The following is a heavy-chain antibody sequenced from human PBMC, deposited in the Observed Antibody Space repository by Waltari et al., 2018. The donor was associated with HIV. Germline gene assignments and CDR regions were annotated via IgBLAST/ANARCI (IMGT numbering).Heavy chain of an antibody. CDR1: GFTFSSYS. J-gene: IGHJ4*02. D-gene: IGHD3-10*01. CDR2: SSRSSRYM. V-gene: IGHV3-21*01. Sequence: EVQLVESGGGLVKPGGSLRLSCAASGFTFSSYSMNWCSQAPGRGLECVLSSSRSSRYMYYADSVKGRFPISRDNDKNSVYLQMESLRAEETAGYYWERDLRYGSGSNWGQGTLVTVSS. CDR3: ERDLRYGSGSN.